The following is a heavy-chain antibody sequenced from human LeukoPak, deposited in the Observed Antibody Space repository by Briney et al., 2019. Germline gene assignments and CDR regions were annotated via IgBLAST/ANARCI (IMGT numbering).Heavy chain of an antibody. D-gene: IGHD5-18*01. CDR1: GFTFSSYG. CDR2: IRYDGSNK. CDR3: AKGDSGYSYGFSFADY. J-gene: IGHJ4*02. Sequence: GGSLRLSCAASGFTFSSYGMHWVRQAPGKGLEWVAFIRYDGSNKYYADSVKGRFTISRGNSKNTLYLQMNSLRAEDTAVYYCAKGDSGYSYGFSFADYWGQGTLVTVSS. V-gene: IGHV3-30*02.